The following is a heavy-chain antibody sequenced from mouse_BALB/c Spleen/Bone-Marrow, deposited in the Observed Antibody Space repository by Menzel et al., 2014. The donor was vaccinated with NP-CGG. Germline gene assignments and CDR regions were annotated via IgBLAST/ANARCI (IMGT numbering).Heavy chain of an antibody. CDR2: IYPHTSDT. J-gene: IGHJ2*01. CDR1: GYPFTDYI. V-gene: IGHV1S29*02. D-gene: IGHD1-1*01. Sequence: EVQLVESGPELVKPGASVKISCKASGYPFTDYIMHWVRQSHGKSLEWIGYIYPHTSDTGYNQKFKSKATLTVNISSSTAYMVLRSVTSEDSAVYYCVRAPPITSVVTRDYWGQGTTLTVSS. CDR3: VRAPPITSVVTRDY.